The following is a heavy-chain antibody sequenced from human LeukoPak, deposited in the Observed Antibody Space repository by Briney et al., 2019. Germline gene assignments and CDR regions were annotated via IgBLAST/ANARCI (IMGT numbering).Heavy chain of an antibody. Sequence: ASVKVSCKASGYTFTSYGISWVRQAPGQGLEWMGWISAYNGNTNYAQKLQGRVTMTTDTSTSTACMELRSLRSDDTAVYYCARDVLWFGELSDGMDVWGQGTTVTVSS. D-gene: IGHD3-10*01. CDR1: GYTFTSYG. CDR3: ARDVLWFGELSDGMDV. CDR2: ISAYNGNT. V-gene: IGHV1-18*01. J-gene: IGHJ6*02.